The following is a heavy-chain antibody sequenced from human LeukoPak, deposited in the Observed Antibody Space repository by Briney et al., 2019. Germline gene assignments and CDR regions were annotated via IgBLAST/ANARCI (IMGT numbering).Heavy chain of an antibody. Sequence: AGGSLRLSCAASGFTFSSYWMSWVRQAPGKGLEWVANIKQDGSEKYYVDSMKGRFTISRDNAKNSLYLQMNNLRAEDTAVYYCARVLDSSTSRYQSLKYWGQGTLVTVSS. CDR3: ARVLDSSTSRYQSLKY. V-gene: IGHV3-7*01. D-gene: IGHD2-2*01. CDR2: IKQDGSEK. J-gene: IGHJ1*01. CDR1: GFTFSSYW.